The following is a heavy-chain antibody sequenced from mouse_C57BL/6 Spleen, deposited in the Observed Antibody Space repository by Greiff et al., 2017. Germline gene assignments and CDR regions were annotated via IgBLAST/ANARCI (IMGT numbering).Heavy chain of an antibody. D-gene: IGHD2-5*01. J-gene: IGHJ2*01. Sequence: VQLQQPGAELVMPGASVKLSCKASGYTFTSYWMHWVKQRPGQGLEWIGEIDPSDSYTNYNQKFKGKSTLTVDKSSSTAYMQLSSLTSEDSAVYYCARAYSNYFDDWGQGATLTVAS. CDR2: IDPSDSYT. CDR3: ARAYSNYFDD. CDR1: GYTFTSYW. V-gene: IGHV1-69*01.